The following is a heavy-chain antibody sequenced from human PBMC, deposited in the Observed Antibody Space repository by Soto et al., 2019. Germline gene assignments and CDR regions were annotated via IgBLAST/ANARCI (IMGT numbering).Heavy chain of an antibody. CDR1: GFPFSSYV. D-gene: IGHD3-10*01. Sequence: GGSLRLSCAVSGFPFSSYVMTWVRQAPGKGLEWVSVISGGGGSTNYGESVKGRCTISRDNSEHTPYLQMNSLRAEDTAVYYCAKAVTLVRGINPYSYGLDVWGQGTTVTVSS. CDR3: AKAVTLVRGINPYSYGLDV. CDR2: ISGGGGST. J-gene: IGHJ6*02. V-gene: IGHV3-23*01.